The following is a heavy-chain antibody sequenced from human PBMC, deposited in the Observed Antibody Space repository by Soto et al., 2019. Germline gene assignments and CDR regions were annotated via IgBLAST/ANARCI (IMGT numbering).Heavy chain of an antibody. CDR3: ARAALRYFDWLSARRNYYGMDV. CDR2: IIPIFGTA. V-gene: IGHV1-69*12. Sequence: QVQLVQSGAEVKKPGSSVKVSCKASGGTFSSYAISWVRQAPGQGLEWMGGIIPIFGTANYAQKFQGRVTITADESTSTAYMELSSVRSEDTAVYYCARAALRYFDWLSARRNYYGMDVWGQGTTVTVSS. J-gene: IGHJ6*02. D-gene: IGHD3-9*01. CDR1: GGTFSSYA.